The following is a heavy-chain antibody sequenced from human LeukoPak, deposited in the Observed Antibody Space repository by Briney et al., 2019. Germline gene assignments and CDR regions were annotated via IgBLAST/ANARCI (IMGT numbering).Heavy chain of an antibody. CDR1: GDSISTYY. J-gene: IGHJ4*02. Sequence: SETLSLTCTVSGDSISTYYWSWIRQPPGKGLEWIGYIYYSGSTNYNPSLKSRVTISVDTSKNQFSLKLSSVTAADTAVYYCARGDQLLPSDYWGQGTLVTVSS. D-gene: IGHD2-2*01. CDR2: IYYSGST. CDR3: ARGDQLLPSDY. V-gene: IGHV4-59*01.